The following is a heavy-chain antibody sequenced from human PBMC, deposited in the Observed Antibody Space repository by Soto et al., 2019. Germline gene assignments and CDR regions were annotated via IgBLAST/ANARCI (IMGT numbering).Heavy chain of an antibody. Sequence: QVQLVQSGAEVKKPGSSVKVSCKASGGTFSSYTISWVRQAPGQGLEWMGRIIPILGIANYAQKFQGRVTITADKSTSTAYMDLSSLRAEDTAVYYCARADYYHGSGSYAYWGQGTLVTVSS. CDR2: IIPILGIA. D-gene: IGHD3-10*01. J-gene: IGHJ4*02. V-gene: IGHV1-69*02. CDR3: ARADYYHGSGSYAY. CDR1: GGTFSSYT.